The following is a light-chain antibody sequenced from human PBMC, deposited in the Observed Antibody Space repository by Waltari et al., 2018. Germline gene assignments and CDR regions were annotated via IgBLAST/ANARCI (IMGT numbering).Light chain of an antibody. J-gene: IGKJ1*01. CDR2: DAS. Sequence: EIVLTQSPATLSLSPGERATLSCRASQSVGISLAWYQQKPGQAPRLLSYDASNRATCIPIRFSGSGSGTDFTLTISSLKPEDFAVYYCQQRSKWPLTFGQGTKVEIK. CDR1: QSVGIS. V-gene: IGKV3-11*01. CDR3: QQRSKWPLT.